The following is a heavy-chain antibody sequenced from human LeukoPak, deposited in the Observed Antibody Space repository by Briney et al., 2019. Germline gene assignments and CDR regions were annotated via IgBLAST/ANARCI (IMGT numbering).Heavy chain of an antibody. V-gene: IGHV4-59*01. D-gene: IGHD1-26*01. CDR1: GGSISSYY. CDR3: ARGGGGGATSGAFDI. CDR2: IYYSGST. Sequence: SETLSLTCTVSGGSISSYYWSWIRQPPGKGLEWIGYIYYSGSTNYNPSLKSRVTISVDTSKNQFSLKLSSVHAAGPAVYYCARGGGGGATSGAFDIWGQGTMVTVSS. J-gene: IGHJ3*02.